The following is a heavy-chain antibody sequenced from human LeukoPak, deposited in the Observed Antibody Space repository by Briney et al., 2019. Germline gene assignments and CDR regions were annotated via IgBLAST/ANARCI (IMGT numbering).Heavy chain of an antibody. J-gene: IGHJ4*02. V-gene: IGHV4-59*11. Sequence: SETLSLTCIVSGDSITTHYWSWIRQPPGKGLEWIGYIYYSGSTNYNPSLKSRVTISVDTSKNQFSLKLSSVTAADTAVYYCARDSGSPYYFDYWGQGTLVTVSS. CDR2: IYYSGST. CDR1: GDSITTHY. CDR3: ARDSGSPYYFDY. D-gene: IGHD1-26*01.